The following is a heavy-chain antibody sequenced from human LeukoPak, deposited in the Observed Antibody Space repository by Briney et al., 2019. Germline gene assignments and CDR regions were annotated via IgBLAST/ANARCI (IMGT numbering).Heavy chain of an antibody. J-gene: IGHJ4*02. CDR2: IYTSGST. V-gene: IGHV4-4*07. CDR3: ARHYSSGSYYRY. CDR1: GGSIGSYY. D-gene: IGHD3-10*01. Sequence: SETLSFTCTVSGGSIGSYYWSWIRQPAGRGLEWIGRIYTSGSTNYNPSLKSRVTMSVDTSKNQFSLKLSSVTAADTAVYYCARHYSSGSYYRYWGQGTLVTVSS.